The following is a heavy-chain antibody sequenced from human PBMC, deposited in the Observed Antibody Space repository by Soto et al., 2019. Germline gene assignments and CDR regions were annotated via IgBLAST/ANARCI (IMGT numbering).Heavy chain of an antibody. Sequence: QVQLQESGPRLVKPSETLSLTCTVSGDSISSYYWSWIRQPPGKGLEWIGYIYYSGSTNYNPSLKSRVTISVDTPKNQFSLKLTSVTAADTAVYYCARGVATIGHWGQGTLVTVSS. CDR1: GDSISSYY. V-gene: IGHV4-59*01. J-gene: IGHJ4*02. D-gene: IGHD5-12*01. CDR2: IYYSGST. CDR3: ARGVATIGH.